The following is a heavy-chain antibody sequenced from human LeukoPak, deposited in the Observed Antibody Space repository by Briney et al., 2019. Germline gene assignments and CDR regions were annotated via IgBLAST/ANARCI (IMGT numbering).Heavy chain of an antibody. CDR1: GFTFSSYE. J-gene: IGHJ3*02. Sequence: RPGGSLRLSCAASGFTFSSYEMNWVRRAPGKGLEWVSYITTSGNTIYYADSVKGRFTISRDNAKESLYLQMNSLRAEDTAVYYCARDSVAGSQDAFDIWGQGTMVTVSS. D-gene: IGHD4-23*01. V-gene: IGHV3-48*03. CDR3: ARDSVAGSQDAFDI. CDR2: ITTSGNTI.